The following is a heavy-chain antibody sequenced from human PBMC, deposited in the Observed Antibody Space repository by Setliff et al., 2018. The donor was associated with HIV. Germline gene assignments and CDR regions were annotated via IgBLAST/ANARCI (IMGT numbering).Heavy chain of an antibody. CDR1: SGSISGDNW. CDR2: IYHRGST. J-gene: IGHJ4*02. D-gene: IGHD3-10*01. V-gene: IGHV4-4*02. Sequence: SETLSLTCTVSSGSISGDNWWSWVRQPPGKGLEWIGEIYHRGSTNYNLSLKSRVTISVDTSKNQFSLKLSSVTAADTAVYYCARDHTSGSLDFWGQGTLVTSPQ. CDR3: ARDHTSGSLDF.